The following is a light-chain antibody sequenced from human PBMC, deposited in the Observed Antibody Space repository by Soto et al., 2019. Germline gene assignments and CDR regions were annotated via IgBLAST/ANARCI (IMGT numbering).Light chain of an antibody. J-gene: IGKJ1*01. V-gene: IGKV1-5*01. CDR3: QQYNSYSPRT. CDR2: DAS. Sequence: DIQMTQSPSTLSASVGDRVTITCRASQSISSWLAWYQQKPGKAPKLLIYDASSLESGVPSRFSGSGSWTEFTLTISSLQPDDFATYYCQQYNSYSPRTFGQGTKVEIK. CDR1: QSISSW.